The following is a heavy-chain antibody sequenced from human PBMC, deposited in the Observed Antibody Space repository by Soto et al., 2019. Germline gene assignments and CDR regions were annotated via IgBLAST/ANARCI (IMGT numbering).Heavy chain of an antibody. CDR1: GGSITSYR. V-gene: IGHV4-4*07. CDR3: ARESGDNWDYEAY. D-gene: IGHD1-7*01. Sequence: SETLSLTCKVSGGSITSYRWSWSRQSAGKGLEWIGRINTSGNTNYNPSLKSRVTVSIDTSQNQFFLTVNSVTAADSAVYYCARESGDNWDYEAYWGQGTPVTVSS. J-gene: IGHJ4*02. CDR2: INTSGNT.